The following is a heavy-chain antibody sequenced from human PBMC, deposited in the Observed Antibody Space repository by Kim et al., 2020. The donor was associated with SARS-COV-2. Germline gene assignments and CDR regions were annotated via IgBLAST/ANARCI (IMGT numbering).Heavy chain of an antibody. Sequence: SETLSLTCTVSGGSISSYYWSWIRQPPGKGLEWIGYIYYSGSTNYNPSLKSRVTISVDTSKNQFSLKLSSVTAADTAVYYCARLTGRHYYGSGSYFPYGMDVWGQGTTVTVSS. D-gene: IGHD3-10*01. CDR2: IYYSGST. CDR3: ARLTGRHYYGSGSYFPYGMDV. J-gene: IGHJ6*02. CDR1: GGSISSYY. V-gene: IGHV4-59*08.